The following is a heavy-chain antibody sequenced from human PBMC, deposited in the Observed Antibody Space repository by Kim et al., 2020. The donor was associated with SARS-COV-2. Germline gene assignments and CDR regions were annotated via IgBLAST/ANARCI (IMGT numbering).Heavy chain of an antibody. CDR3: ARAAIFGTWDY. J-gene: IGHJ4*02. CDR2: IYYSGST. V-gene: IGHV4-59*01. Sequence: SETLSLTCTVSGGSISSYYWSWIRQPPGKGLEWIGYIYYSGSTNYNASLKSRVTISVDTSKNQFSLKLSSVTAADTAVYYCARAAIFGTWDYWGQGTLVTASS. CDR1: GGSISSYY. D-gene: IGHD3-3*01.